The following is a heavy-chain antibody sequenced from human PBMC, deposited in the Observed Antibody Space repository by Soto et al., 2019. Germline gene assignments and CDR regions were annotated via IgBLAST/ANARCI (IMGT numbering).Heavy chain of an antibody. CDR3: AKTRGTVTTVVFDY. CDR2: ISYDGSQK. D-gene: IGHD4-4*01. CDR1: GFTFSISG. J-gene: IGHJ4*02. V-gene: IGHV3-30*18. Sequence: PGGSLRLSCVASGFTFSISGMHWVRQAPGKGLEWVATISYDGSQKNYADSVKGRFTISRDNSKSTLSLQMNSLRAEDTAVYYCAKTRGTVTTVVFDYWGQGSLVTVSS.